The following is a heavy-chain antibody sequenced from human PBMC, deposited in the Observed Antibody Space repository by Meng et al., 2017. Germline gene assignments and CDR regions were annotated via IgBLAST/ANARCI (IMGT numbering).Heavy chain of an antibody. J-gene: IGHJ3*02. Sequence: GESLKISCAAAGFTLDDYGMSWVRQAPGKGLEWVSGINWNGGSTGYVDSVKGRFTISRDNAKNSLYLQMNSLRAEDTALYYCARDRLAGYCSSTSCYGFDMWGQGKRVTCSS. CDR2: INWNGGST. V-gene: IGHV3-20*04. D-gene: IGHD2-2*01. CDR3: ARDRLAGYCSSTSCYGFDM. CDR1: GFTLDDYG.